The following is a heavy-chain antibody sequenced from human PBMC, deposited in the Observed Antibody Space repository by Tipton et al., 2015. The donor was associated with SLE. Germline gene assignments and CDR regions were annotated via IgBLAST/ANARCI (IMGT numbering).Heavy chain of an antibody. D-gene: IGHD3-10*01. CDR1: GFTFSSYS. V-gene: IGHV4-34*01. CDR3: ASGEGTPFDY. Sequence: LRLSCAASGFTFSSYSMNWVRQAPGKGLEWIGEINHSGSTNYNPSLKSRVTISVDTSKNQFSLKLSSVTAADTAVYYCASGEGTPFDYWGQGTLVTVSS. CDR2: INHSGST. J-gene: IGHJ4*02.